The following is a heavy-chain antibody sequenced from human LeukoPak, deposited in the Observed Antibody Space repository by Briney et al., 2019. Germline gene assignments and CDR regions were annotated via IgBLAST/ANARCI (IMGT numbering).Heavy chain of an antibody. CDR1: GDSFTYYH. D-gene: IGHD4-17*01. Sequence: KPSETLSLTCAVYGDSFTYYHWTWIRQSPGKGLEWIGYIYYSGSTYYNPSLKSRVTISVDTSKNQFSLKLSSVTAADTAVYYCARGGGPMTTIDYWGQGTLVTVSS. J-gene: IGHJ4*02. CDR2: IYYSGST. V-gene: IGHV4-59*06. CDR3: ARGGGPMTTIDY.